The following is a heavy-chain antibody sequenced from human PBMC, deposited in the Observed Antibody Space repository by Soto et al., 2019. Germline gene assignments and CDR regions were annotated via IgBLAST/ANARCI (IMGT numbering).Heavy chain of an antibody. D-gene: IGHD3-3*01. CDR1: GYTFANYD. Sequence: QVQLVQSAAEVKKPGASVKVSCKASGYTFANYDISWVRQAPGQGLEWMGWISTKSGNTEYAQNXXXXXXXXXXXXTTTVHMELRSLRSDDTAVYYCARSYFDSWTEYSNPVKYWGQGTLVAVSS. CDR3: ARSYFDSWTEYSNPVKY. CDR2: ISTKSGNT. J-gene: IGHJ4*02. V-gene: IGHV1-18*04.